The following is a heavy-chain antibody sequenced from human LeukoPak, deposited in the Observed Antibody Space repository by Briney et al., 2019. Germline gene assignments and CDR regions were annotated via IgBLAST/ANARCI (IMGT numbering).Heavy chain of an antibody. CDR1: GGPISSYY. J-gene: IGHJ5*02. V-gene: IGHV4-59*01. D-gene: IGHD5-24*01. CDR2: IYYSGST. CDR3: ARERRWLQFGGNWFDP. Sequence: PSETLSLTCTVSGGPISSYYWSWIRQPPGKGLEWMGYIYYSGSTNYNPSLKSRVTISVDTSKNQFSLKLSSVTAADTAVYYCARERRWLQFGGNWFDPWGQGTLVTVSS.